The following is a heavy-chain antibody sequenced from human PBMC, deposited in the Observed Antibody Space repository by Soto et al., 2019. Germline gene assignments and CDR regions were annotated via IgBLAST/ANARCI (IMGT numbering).Heavy chain of an antibody. Sequence: QVQLVQSGADVKRPGASVKVSCKASGYIFTSLAMHWVRQAPGQRLEWMGWINPGNGNTKYSQSFQGRVTITRDTSATTVYMELSSLRSEDTAVYYCARDLDAYNSTDYWGQGTLVTVSS. CDR2: INPGNGNT. V-gene: IGHV1-3*01. J-gene: IGHJ4*02. CDR1: GYIFTSLA. D-gene: IGHD1-1*01. CDR3: ARDLDAYNSTDY.